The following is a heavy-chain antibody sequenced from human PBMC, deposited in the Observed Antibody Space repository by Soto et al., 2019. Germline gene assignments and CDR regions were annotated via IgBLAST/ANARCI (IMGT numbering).Heavy chain of an antibody. Sequence: GGSLRLSCAASGFTFSSYGMHWVRQAPGKGLEWVAVISYDGSNKYYADSVKGRFTISRDNSKNTLYLQMNSLRAEDTAVYYCAKGLNYYDFWSGFDYWGQGTLVTVSS. D-gene: IGHD3-3*01. V-gene: IGHV3-30*18. CDR3: AKGLNYYDFWSGFDY. J-gene: IGHJ4*02. CDR1: GFTFSSYG. CDR2: ISYDGSNK.